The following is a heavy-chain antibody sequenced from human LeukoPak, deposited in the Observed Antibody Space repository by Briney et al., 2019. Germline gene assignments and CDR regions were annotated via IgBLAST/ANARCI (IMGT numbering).Heavy chain of an antibody. CDR3: AKHFAWDTYGYGAY. J-gene: IGHJ4*02. V-gene: IGHV3-23*01. D-gene: IGHD5-18*01. CDR2: ISGRGGST. CDR1: GFTFSSYA. Sequence: PGGSLRLSCAASGFTFSSYAMSGVRQAPGKGLEWVSAISGRGGSTYYADSVKGRFTISRDNSENTLYLKMTSLRAEDTAVYYCAKHFAWDTYGYGAYWGQGAMVTVSS.